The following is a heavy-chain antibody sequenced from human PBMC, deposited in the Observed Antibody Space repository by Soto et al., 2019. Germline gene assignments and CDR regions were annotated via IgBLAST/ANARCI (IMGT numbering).Heavy chain of an antibody. Sequence: PSETLSLTCTVSGGSISSGDYYWNWIRQPPGKGLEWIGYIYYSGSTYYNPSLKSRVTISVDTSKNQFSLKLSSVTAADTAVYYCARVPILRPALGVTRPYFDYWGQGTLVTVSS. CDR3: ARVPILRPALGVTRPYFDY. CDR1: GGSISSGDYY. D-gene: IGHD2-21*02. V-gene: IGHV4-30-4*01. CDR2: IYYSGST. J-gene: IGHJ4*02.